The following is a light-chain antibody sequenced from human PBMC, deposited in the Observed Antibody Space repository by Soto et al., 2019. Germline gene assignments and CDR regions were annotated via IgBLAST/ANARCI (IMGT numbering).Light chain of an antibody. Sequence: QSVLTQPASVSGSPGQSITISCTGTSSDIGSYNRVSWYQQPPGTAPKLIIYEVNNRPSGVPDRFSGSKSGNTASLTISGLQAEDEADYYCSSYTTAFFYVFGTGTKVTVL. J-gene: IGLJ1*01. V-gene: IGLV2-18*02. CDR3: SSYTTAFFYV. CDR2: EVN. CDR1: SSDIGSYNR.